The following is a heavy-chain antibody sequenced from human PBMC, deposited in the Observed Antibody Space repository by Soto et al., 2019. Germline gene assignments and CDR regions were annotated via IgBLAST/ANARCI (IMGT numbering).Heavy chain of an antibody. V-gene: IGHV1-2*02. J-gene: IGHJ4*02. D-gene: IGHD6-19*01. CDR3: ARKHLSSGWYYGY. CDR2: INPNSGGT. Sequence: ASVKVSCKASGYTFTGYYMHWVRQAPGQGLEWMGWINPNSGGTNYAQKFQGRVTMTRDTSISTAYMELSRLRSDDTAVYYCARKHLSSGWYYGYWGQGTLVTVSS. CDR1: GYTFTGYY.